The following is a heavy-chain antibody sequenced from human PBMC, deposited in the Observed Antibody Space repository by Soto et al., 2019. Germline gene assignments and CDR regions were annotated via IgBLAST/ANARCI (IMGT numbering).Heavy chain of an antibody. Sequence: GGALELSFSASVLPFARYGMHGVRTAQGKGLEWVAIINNDGRIVYYADSVKGRFTISRDNAKNALYLQMNSLRAEDTAVYYCARDMRDGYNYYFDFWGQGTLVTGS. CDR1: VLPFARYG. J-gene: IGHJ4*02. CDR2: INNDGRIV. D-gene: IGHD1-1*01. CDR3: ARDMRDGYNYYFDF. V-gene: IGHV3-48*04.